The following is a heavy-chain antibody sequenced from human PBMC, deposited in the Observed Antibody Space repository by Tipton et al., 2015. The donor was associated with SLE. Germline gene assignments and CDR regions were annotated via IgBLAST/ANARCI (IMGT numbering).Heavy chain of an antibody. CDR3: ARGCSSSTCEPFYFFGMDV. CDR1: GDSFSSGSSS. V-gene: IGHV4-61*02. CDR2: IYNSGIT. Sequence: TLSLTCTVSGDSFSSGSSSWNWVRQPAGKGLEWIGLIYNSGITNYNPSLQSRVIISVDTSKNQFSLRLISVTAADTAVYYCARGCSSSTCEPFYFFGMDVWGQGTTVTVSS. J-gene: IGHJ6*02. D-gene: IGHD2-2*01.